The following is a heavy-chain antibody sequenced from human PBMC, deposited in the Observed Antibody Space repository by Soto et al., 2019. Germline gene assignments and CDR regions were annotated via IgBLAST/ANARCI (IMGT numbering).Heavy chain of an antibody. Sequence: EVQLVESGGGLVKPGGSLRLSCAVSGFNFSNAWMNWVRQAPGKGLEWVGRIKSKIDGETTDYAAPVKGRFTISRDDSKNTLYLQMNSLKPEDTAVYYCSTWRSSYYLQTYYWGQGTLVTVSS. CDR1: GFNFSNAW. CDR3: STWRSSYYLQTYY. J-gene: IGHJ4*02. V-gene: IGHV3-15*07. D-gene: IGHD3-22*01. CDR2: IKSKIDGETT.